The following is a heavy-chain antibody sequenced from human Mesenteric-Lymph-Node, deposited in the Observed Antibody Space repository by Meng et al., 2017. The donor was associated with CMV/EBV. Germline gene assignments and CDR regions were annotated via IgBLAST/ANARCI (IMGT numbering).Heavy chain of an antibody. CDR2: ISGGSENI. J-gene: IGHJ4*02. CDR1: GFPFSPYS. D-gene: IGHD2-2*01. V-gene: IGHV3-21*01. Sequence: SGFPFSPYSIHWVRQAPGKGLEWVSSISGGSENIYYADSVKGRFTISRDNAKNSLYLHVNSLRAEDTAVYYCAREFCTSASCYDYFDCWGQGTLVTVSS. CDR3: AREFCTSASCYDYFDC.